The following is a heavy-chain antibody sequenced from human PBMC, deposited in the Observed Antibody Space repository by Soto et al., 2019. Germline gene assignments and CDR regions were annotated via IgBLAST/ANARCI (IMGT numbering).Heavy chain of an antibody. J-gene: IGHJ4*02. CDR1: GGTFSSYA. V-gene: IGHV1-69*01. CDR2: IIPIFGTA. Sequence: QVQLVQSGAEVKKPGSSVKVSCKASGGTFSSYAISWVRQAPGQGLEWMGGIIPIFGTANYAQKFQGRVTIAADESTSTAYMELSSLRSEDTAVYYCASAPSEGIAARRLGHDYWGQGTLVTVSS. CDR3: ASAPSEGIAARRLGHDY. D-gene: IGHD6-6*01.